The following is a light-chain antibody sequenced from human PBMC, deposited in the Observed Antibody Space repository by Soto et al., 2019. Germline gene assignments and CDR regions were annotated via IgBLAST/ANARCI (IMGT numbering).Light chain of an antibody. J-gene: IGKJ5*01. CDR3: QQRSNWLT. V-gene: IGKV3-11*01. Sequence: EIVLTQSPATLSLSPGERATLSCRASQTVGSYLAWFRQTPGQAPRLLIYDTSIRATGIPARFSGSGSGTDFTLTISSLEPEDFAVYYCQQRSNWLTFGQGTRLEIK. CDR2: DTS. CDR1: QTVGSY.